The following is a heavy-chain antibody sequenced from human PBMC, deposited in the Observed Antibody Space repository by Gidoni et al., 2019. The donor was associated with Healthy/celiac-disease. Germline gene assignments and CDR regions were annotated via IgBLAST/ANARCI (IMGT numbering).Heavy chain of an antibody. J-gene: IGHJ4*02. CDR1: GFTVSSYA. CDR2: ISGSGGST. V-gene: IGHV3-23*01. D-gene: IGHD3-3*01. Sequence: EVQLLESGGGLVQPGGSLRLSCAASGFTVSSYAMSWVRKAPGKGLEWVSAISGSGGSTYYADSVKGRFTISRDNSKNTLYLQMNSLRAEDTAVYYCASRITIFGRSGDYWGQGTLVTVSS. CDR3: ASRITIFGRSGDY.